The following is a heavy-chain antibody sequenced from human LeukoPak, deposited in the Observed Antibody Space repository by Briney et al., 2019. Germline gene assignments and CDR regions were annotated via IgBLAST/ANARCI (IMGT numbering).Heavy chain of an antibody. D-gene: IGHD2-2*01. CDR3: ARGDIVVVPAATSPRFDP. CDR1: GYTFTSYG. CDR2: ISAYNGNT. J-gene: IGHJ5*02. Sequence: ASVKVSCKASGYTFTSYGISWVRQAPGQGLEWMGWISAYNGNTNYAQKLQGRGTMTTDTSTSTAYMELRSLRSDDTAVYYCARGDIVVVPAATSPRFDPWGQGTLVTVSS. V-gene: IGHV1-18*04.